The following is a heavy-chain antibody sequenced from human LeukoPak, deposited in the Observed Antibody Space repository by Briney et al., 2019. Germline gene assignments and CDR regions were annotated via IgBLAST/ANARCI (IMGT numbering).Heavy chain of an antibody. D-gene: IGHD3-3*01. Sequence: PSETLSLTCTVSGGSISSYYWSWIRQPPGKELEWIGSIYDTGSTFYNPSLKSRVIISVDTSKNQFSLKLSSVTAADTAVYYCQSRFLEWLLDYWGQGTLVTVSS. V-gene: IGHV4-59*05. CDR2: IYDTGST. CDR3: QSRFLEWLLDY. CDR1: GGSISSYY. J-gene: IGHJ4*02.